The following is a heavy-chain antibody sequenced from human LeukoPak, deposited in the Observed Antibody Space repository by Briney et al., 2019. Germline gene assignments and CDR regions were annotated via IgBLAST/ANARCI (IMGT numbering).Heavy chain of an antibody. CDR3: AKSATRSWGSNFDY. CDR1: GFTFSSYG. D-gene: IGHD3-10*01. CDR2: ISYDGSNK. J-gene: IGHJ4*02. V-gene: IGHV3-30*18. Sequence: GGSLRLSCAASGFTFSSYGMHWVRQAPGKGLEWVAVISYDGSNKYYADSVKGRFTISRDNSKNTLYLQMNSLRAEDTAVYYCAKSATRSWGSNFDYWGQGTLVTVSS.